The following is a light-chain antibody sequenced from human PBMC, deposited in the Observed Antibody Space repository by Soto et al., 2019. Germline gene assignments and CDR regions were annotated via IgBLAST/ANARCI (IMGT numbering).Light chain of an antibody. CDR3: QHYDNLPPYI. V-gene: IGKV1-33*01. J-gene: IGKJ2*01. CDR1: RDIRDF. Sequence: EIQMTQSPSSLSVSVGDRVTITCQASRDIRDFLNWYQQNPGKAPKLLIFDASNLEEGVPPRFSGSGSGTHFTFSINSLQPDDVATYYCQHYDNLPPYIFGQGTKVDIK. CDR2: DAS.